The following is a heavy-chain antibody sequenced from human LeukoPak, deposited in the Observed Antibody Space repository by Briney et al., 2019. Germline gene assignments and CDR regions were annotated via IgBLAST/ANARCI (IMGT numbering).Heavy chain of an antibody. V-gene: IGHV1-24*01. CDR2: FDPEDGET. J-gene: IGHJ4*02. D-gene: IGHD3-22*01. CDR1: GYMFTELS. Sequence: ASVKVSCKVSGYMFTELSMHWVRQAPGKGLEWMGGFDPEDGETIYAQKFQGRVTMTEDTSTDTAYMELSSLRSEDTAVYYCATVVYYYDSSGYYYFDYWGQGTLVTVSS. CDR3: ATVVYYYDSSGYYYFDY.